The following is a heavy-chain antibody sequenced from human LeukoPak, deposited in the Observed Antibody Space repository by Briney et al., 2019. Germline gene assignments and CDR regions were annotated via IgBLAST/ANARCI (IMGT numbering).Heavy chain of an antibody. CDR1: GFTFSSYA. J-gene: IGHJ4*02. D-gene: IGHD3-16*02. Sequence: GGSLRLSCAASGFTFSSYAMSWVRQAPGKGLEWASAISGSGGSTYYADSVKGRFTISRDNSKNTLYLQMNSLRAEDTAVYYCAKAIYDYVWGSYRYIDYWGQGTLVTVSS. CDR2: ISGSGGST. V-gene: IGHV3-23*01. CDR3: AKAIYDYVWGSYRYIDY.